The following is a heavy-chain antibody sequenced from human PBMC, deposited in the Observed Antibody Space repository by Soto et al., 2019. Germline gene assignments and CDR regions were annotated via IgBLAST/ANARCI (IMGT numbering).Heavy chain of an antibody. V-gene: IGHV1-69*06. D-gene: IGHD5-18*01. CDR3: ASDARDSYGQRNFDY. CDR1: GGTFSSYA. Sequence: SVKVSCKASGGTFSSYAISWVRQAPGQGLEWMGGIIPIFGTANYAQKFQCRVTITADKSTSTAYMELSSLRSEDTAVYYCASDARDSYGQRNFDYWGQGTLVTVSS. J-gene: IGHJ4*02. CDR2: IIPIFGTA.